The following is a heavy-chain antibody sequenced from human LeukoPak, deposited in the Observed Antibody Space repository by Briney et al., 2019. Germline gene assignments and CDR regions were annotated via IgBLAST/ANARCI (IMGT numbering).Heavy chain of an antibody. CDR3: ANLAVAGTSGAFDI. D-gene: IGHD6-19*01. CDR1: GYTFTSYG. V-gene: IGHV1-18*01. J-gene: IGHJ3*02. CDR2: ISAYNGNT. Sequence: GASVKVSCKASGYTFTSYGINWVRQAPGQGLEWMGWISAYNGNTNYAQKLQGRVTMTTDTSTSTAYMELRSLRSDDTAVYYCANLAVAGTSGAFDIWGQGTMVTVSS.